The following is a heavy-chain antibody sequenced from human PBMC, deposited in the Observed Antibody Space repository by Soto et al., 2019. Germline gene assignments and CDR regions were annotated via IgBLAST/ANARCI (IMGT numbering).Heavy chain of an antibody. D-gene: IGHD5-12*01. Sequence: QVQLVHSGAEAKKPGSSVKVSCKASGGTYSNYPISWERQAPGQGLEWMGGIIPIFGTVIYAQKFQARVTITADESTGTAYVELTSLRSEDTAVYYCARGNHRWLQLWYFDLWGRGTLVTVS. J-gene: IGHJ2*01. CDR2: IIPIFGTV. V-gene: IGHV1-69*12. CDR3: ARGNHRWLQLWYFDL. CDR1: GGTYSNYP.